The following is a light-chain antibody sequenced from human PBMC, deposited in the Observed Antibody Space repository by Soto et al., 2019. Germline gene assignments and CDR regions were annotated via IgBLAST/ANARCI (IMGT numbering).Light chain of an antibody. CDR2: GAS. CDR1: QSVSSNY. Sequence: EIVLTQSPGTLSLSPGERATLSCRASQSVSSNYLAWYQRKPGQAPRLLIYGASSRATDIPARFSGSGSGTDFTLTITRLEPEDFAVYVCQQYGSSPPTFGQGTKVEIK. J-gene: IGKJ1*01. CDR3: QQYGSSPPT. V-gene: IGKV3-20*01.